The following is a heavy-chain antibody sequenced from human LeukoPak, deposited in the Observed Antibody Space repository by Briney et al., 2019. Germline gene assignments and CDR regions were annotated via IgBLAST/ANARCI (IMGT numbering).Heavy chain of an antibody. CDR2: IRYDGSNK. D-gene: IGHD6-19*01. J-gene: IGHJ4*02. V-gene: IGHV3-30*02. CDR3: AKDRYSSGWYGGPPVY. CDR1: GFTFSSYA. Sequence: GGSLRLSCAASGFTFSSYAMSWVRQAPGKGLEWVAFIRYDGSNKYYADSVKGRFTISRDNSKNTLYLQMNSLRAEDTAVYYCAKDRYSSGWYGGPPVYWGQGTLVTVSS.